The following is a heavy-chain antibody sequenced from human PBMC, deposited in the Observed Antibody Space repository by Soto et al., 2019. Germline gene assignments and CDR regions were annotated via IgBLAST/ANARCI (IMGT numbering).Heavy chain of an antibody. D-gene: IGHD6-6*01. J-gene: IGHJ3*02. CDR3: ASEYSSSPEAFDI. V-gene: IGHV5-51*01. CDR2: IYPGDSDT. CDR1: GYSFTSYW. Sequence: GEALKISCKGSGYSFTSYWIGWVRQMPGKGLEWMGIIYPGDSDTRYTPSFQGQVTISADKSISTAYLQWSSLKASDTAMYYCASEYSSSPEAFDIWGQGTMVTVSS.